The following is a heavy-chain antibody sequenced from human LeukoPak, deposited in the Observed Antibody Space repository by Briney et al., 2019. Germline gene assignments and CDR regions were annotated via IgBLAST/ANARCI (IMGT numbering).Heavy chain of an antibody. CDR3: ARDNYDNSGYYFDY. CDR1: GGSISSSNW. J-gene: IGHJ4*02. D-gene: IGHD3-22*01. V-gene: IGHV4-4*02. CDR2: IYHSGRT. Sequence: PSETLSLTGAVSGGSISSSNWWSWVRQPPGKGLEWIGEIYHSGRTNYTPSLKSRVTISVDKSKNQLSLKLSSVTAADTAVYYCARDNYDNSGYYFDYWGQGTLVTVSS.